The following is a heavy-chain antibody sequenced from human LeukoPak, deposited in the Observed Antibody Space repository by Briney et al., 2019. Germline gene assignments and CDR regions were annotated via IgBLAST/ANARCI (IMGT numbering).Heavy chain of an antibody. CDR2: INHSGST. V-gene: IGHV4-34*01. CDR3: ARGGNGYDLYYYYYYMDV. CDR1: GGSFSGYY. Sequence: PSETLSLTCAVYGGSFSGYYWSWIRQPPGKGLEWIGEINHSGSTNYNPSLKSRVTISVDTSKNQFSLKLSSVTAADTAVYYCARGGNGYDLYYYYYYMDVWGKGTTVTVSS. J-gene: IGHJ6*03. D-gene: IGHD5-12*01.